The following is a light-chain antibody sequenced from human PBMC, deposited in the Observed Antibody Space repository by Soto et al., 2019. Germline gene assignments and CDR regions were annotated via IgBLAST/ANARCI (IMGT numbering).Light chain of an antibody. V-gene: IGKV3-20*01. J-gene: IGKJ4*01. CDR3: QQYGSSPT. Sequence: EIVLKQSPGTLSLSPGERATLSCRASQSVSSIYVAWYQQKPGQAPRLLIYGASSRATGIPDRFSGSGSGTDFTLTISRLEPGDYAEYYCQQYGSSPTFGGGTKVEIK. CDR2: GAS. CDR1: QSVSSIY.